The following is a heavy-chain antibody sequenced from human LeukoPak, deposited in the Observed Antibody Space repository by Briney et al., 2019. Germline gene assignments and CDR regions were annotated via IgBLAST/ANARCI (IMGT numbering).Heavy chain of an antibody. CDR1: GFTFSSYA. D-gene: IGHD1-26*01. CDR2: ISGSGGST. Sequence: GGSLRLSCAASGFTFSSYAMSWVRQAPVKGLEWVSAISGSGGSTYYADSVKGRFTISRDNSKNTLYLQMNSLRAEDTAVYYCLVGAHDAFDIWGQGTMVTVSS. J-gene: IGHJ3*02. V-gene: IGHV3-23*01. CDR3: LVGAHDAFDI.